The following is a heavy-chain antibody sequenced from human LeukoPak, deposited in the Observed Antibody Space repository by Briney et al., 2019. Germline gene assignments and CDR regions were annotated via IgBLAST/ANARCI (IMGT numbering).Heavy chain of an antibody. J-gene: IGHJ4*02. D-gene: IGHD5-12*01. CDR2: ISSNGGST. Sequence: PGGSLRLSCAASGFTFSSYAMHLVRQAPGKGLEYVSAISSNGGSTYYANSVKGRFTISRDNSKNTLYLQMGSLRAEDMAVYYCVRGPSGYHNTGGQGTLVTVSS. V-gene: IGHV3-64*01. CDR3: VRGPSGYHNT. CDR1: GFTFSSYA.